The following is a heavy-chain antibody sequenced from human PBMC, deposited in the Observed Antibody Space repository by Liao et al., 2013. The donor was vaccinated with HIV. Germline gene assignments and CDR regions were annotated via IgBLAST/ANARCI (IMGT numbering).Heavy chain of an antibody. CDR1: GGSFSGYY. Sequence: QVQVQQWGAGLLKPSETLSLTCAVSGGSFSGYYWGWIRQPPGKGLEWIGSIFYSGSTYYNPSLKSRVTISLDTSKNQFSLKLSSVTAADTAVYYCARVDQYYDYWRGYENWFDPWGQGTLVTVSS. CDR3: ARVDQYYDYWRGYENWFDP. J-gene: IGHJ5*02. D-gene: IGHD3-3*01. CDR2: IFYSGST. V-gene: IGHV4-34*12.